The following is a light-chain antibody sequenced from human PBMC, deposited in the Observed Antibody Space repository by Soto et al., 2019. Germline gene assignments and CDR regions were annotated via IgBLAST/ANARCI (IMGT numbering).Light chain of an antibody. Sequence: DIQMTQSPSSLSASVGDRVTITCQASQDISNYLNWYQQKPGKAPKLLIYDASNLETGVPSRFSGSGSGTDFTFTISSLQPEDIATYYCQQYDNLTPACAFGGGTKVEIK. J-gene: IGKJ4*01. CDR2: DAS. CDR3: QQYDNLTPACA. CDR1: QDISNY. V-gene: IGKV1-33*01.